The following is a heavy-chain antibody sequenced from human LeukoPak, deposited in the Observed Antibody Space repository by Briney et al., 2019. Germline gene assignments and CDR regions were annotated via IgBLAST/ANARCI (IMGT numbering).Heavy chain of an antibody. Sequence: SETLSLTCAVYGGSFSGYYWSWIRQPPGKGLEWIGEINHSGSTNYNPSLKSRVTISVDTSKNQFSLRLSSVTAADTAVYYCARRGGHGGSFDYWGQGTLATVSS. CDR2: INHSGST. V-gene: IGHV4-34*01. D-gene: IGHD4-23*01. CDR3: ARRGGHGGSFDY. CDR1: GGSFSGYY. J-gene: IGHJ4*02.